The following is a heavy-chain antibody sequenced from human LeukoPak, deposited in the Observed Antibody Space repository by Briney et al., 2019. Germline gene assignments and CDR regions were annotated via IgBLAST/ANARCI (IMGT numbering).Heavy chain of an antibody. D-gene: IGHD3-10*01. V-gene: IGHV3-23*01. J-gene: IGHJ4*02. CDR1: GFTFSSYA. CDR2: ISGSGGST. CDR3: AKDSVGDTWFGEPPRDFDY. Sequence: GGSLRLSCAASGFTFSSYAMSWVRQAPGKGLEWVSAISGSGGSTYYADSVKGRFTISRDNSKNTLYLQMNSLRAEDTAVYYCAKDSVGDTWFGEPPRDFDYWGQGTLVTVSS.